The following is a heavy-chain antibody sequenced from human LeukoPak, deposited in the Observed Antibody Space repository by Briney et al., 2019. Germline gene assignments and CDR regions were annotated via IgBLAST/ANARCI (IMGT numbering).Heavy chain of an antibody. CDR1: GFTFSSYS. V-gene: IGHV3-21*01. CDR3: ARDMSSSSWDYGMDV. D-gene: IGHD6-13*01. CDR2: ISSSSSYI. Sequence: GGSLRLSCAASGFTFSSYSMNWVRQAPGKGLEWVSSISSSSSYIYYADSVKGRFTIPRDNAKNSLYLQMNSLRAEDTAVYYCARDMSSSSWDYGMDVWGQGTTVTVSS. J-gene: IGHJ6*02.